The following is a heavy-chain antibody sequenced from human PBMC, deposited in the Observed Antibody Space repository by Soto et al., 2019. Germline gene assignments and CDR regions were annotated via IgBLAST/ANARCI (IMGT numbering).Heavy chain of an antibody. CDR1: GFTFGDYA. V-gene: IGHV3-49*04. J-gene: IGHJ4*02. CDR2: IRSKAYGGTT. D-gene: IGHD1-26*01. Sequence: GGSLRLSCTASGFTFGDYAMSWVRQAPGKGLEWVGFIRSKAYGGTTEYAASVRGRFTISRDDSKSITYLQMNSLKTEDTAVYYCTRGGSYYDYWGQGTLVTVSS. CDR3: TRGGSYYDY.